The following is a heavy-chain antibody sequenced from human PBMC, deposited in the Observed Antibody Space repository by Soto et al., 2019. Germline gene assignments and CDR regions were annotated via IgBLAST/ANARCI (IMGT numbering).Heavy chain of an antibody. J-gene: IGHJ6*02. Sequence: PSETLSLTCTVSCGSISSDYWSWIRQPPGKGLKWIGYIYYSGITNYNPSRKSRVTISVDTSKDQFSLKLSSLTAADTAVYYYGSTLPFLGWSQRGGNYYYGMDVWGQGTTVTVSS. CDR2: IYYSGIT. V-gene: IGHV4-59*01. CDR3: GSTLPFLGWSQRGGNYYYGMDV. D-gene: IGHD3-3*01. CDR1: CGSISSDY.